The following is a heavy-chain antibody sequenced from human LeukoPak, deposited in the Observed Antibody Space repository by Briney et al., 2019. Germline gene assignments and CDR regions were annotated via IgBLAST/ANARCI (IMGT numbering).Heavy chain of an antibody. CDR1: GYTFTSYY. CDR2: INPSSGST. J-gene: IGHJ4*02. V-gene: IGHV1-46*01. Sequence: ASVKVSCKASGYTFTSYYMHWVRQAPGQGLEWMGIINPSSGSTSYAQKFQGRVTMTRDTSTSTVYMELSSLRSEDTAVYYCARGGNTRGSPAPFDYWGQGTLVTVSS. CDR3: ARGGNTRGSPAPFDY. D-gene: IGHD1-26*01.